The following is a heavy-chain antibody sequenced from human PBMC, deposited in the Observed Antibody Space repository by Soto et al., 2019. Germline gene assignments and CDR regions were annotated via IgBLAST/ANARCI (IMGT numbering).Heavy chain of an antibody. V-gene: IGHV4-31*03. CDR3: ARGDNLYYYCSRYYWSDP. Sequence: LSLTCTVSGGSISSGGYYWSWIRQHPGEGLEWIGYIYYSGRTYYNPSLKSRVTISVDTSKNQFSLKLSSVTAADTAVYYCARGDNLYYYCSRYYWSDPWGQGTLVTVSS. CDR1: GGSISSGGYY. J-gene: IGHJ5*02. D-gene: IGHD3-22*01. CDR2: IYYSGRT.